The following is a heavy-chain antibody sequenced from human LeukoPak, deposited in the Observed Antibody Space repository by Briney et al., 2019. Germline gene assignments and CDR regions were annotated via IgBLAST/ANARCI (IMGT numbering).Heavy chain of an antibody. CDR3: ARVVGSGSYSDHLDY. CDR2: ISSSSSYI. Sequence: GGSLRLSCAASGFTFSSYSMSWVRQAPGKGLEWVSSISSSSSYIYYADSVKGRFIISRDNAKNSLYLKIDSVRAEDTAVYYCARVVGSGSYSDHLDYWGQGTLVTVSS. D-gene: IGHD3-10*01. J-gene: IGHJ4*02. V-gene: IGHV3-21*01. CDR1: GFTFSSYS.